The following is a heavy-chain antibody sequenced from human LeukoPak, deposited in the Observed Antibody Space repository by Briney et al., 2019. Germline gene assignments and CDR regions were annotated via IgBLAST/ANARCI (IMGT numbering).Heavy chain of an antibody. D-gene: IGHD3-22*01. V-gene: IGHV1-2*02. Sequence: ASVKVSCKASGYTFTGYYMHWVRQAPGQGREWIGWINPNSGGTNYAQKFQGRVTMTRDTSISTAYMERSRLRSDDTAVYYCARDYYDSSGYLVLVYWGQGTLVTVSS. J-gene: IGHJ4*02. CDR1: GYTFTGYY. CDR2: INPNSGGT. CDR3: ARDYYDSSGYLVLVY.